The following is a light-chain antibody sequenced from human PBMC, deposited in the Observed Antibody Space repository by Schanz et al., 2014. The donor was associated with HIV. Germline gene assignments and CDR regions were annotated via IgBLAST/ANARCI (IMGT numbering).Light chain of an antibody. CDR1: SGDVGPYDY. CDR2: DVS. Sequence: QSVLIQPASVSGSPGQSITISCTGSSGDVGPYDYVSWYQQHPGKAPKVMIYDVSNRPSGVSNRFSGSKSGNTASLTISGLQAEDEADYYCSSYTSSSTPLVFGGGTKLTVL. CDR3: SSYTSSSTPLV. V-gene: IGLV2-14*03. J-gene: IGLJ3*02.